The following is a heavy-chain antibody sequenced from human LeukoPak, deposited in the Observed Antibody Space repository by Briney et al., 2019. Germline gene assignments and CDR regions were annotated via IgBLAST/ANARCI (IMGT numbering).Heavy chain of an antibody. CDR2: ISSSSSYI. Sequence: GGSLRLSCAASGFTFSSYSMNWVRQAPGKGLEWVSSISSSSSYIYYADSVKGRFTISRDNAKNSLYLQMNSLRAEDTAVYYCARSRLTGYYDYWGQGTLVTVSS. V-gene: IGHV3-21*01. D-gene: IGHD3-9*01. J-gene: IGHJ4*02. CDR3: ARSRLTGYYDY. CDR1: GFTFSSYS.